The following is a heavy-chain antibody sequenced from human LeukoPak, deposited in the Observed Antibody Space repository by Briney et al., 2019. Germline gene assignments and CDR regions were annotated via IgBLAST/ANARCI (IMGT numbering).Heavy chain of an antibody. J-gene: IGHJ4*02. CDR1: GFTFSSYG. Sequence: GGSPRLSCAASGFTFSSYGMHWVRQAPGKGLEWVAVIWYDGSNKYYADSVKGRFTISRDNSKNTLYLQMNGLRAEDTAVYYCAKGGYYDSSGHEFDYWGQGTLVTVSS. CDR3: AKGGYYDSSGHEFDY. D-gene: IGHD3-22*01. V-gene: IGHV3-33*06. CDR2: IWYDGSNK.